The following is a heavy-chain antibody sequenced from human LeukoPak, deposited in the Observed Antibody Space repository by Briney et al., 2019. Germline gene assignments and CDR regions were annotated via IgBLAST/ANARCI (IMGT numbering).Heavy chain of an antibody. CDR1: GFTFSSHW. J-gene: IGHJ6*03. Sequence: GGSLRLSCAASGFTFSSHWMSWVRQAPGKGLEWVANIKKDGSEKYYVDAVKGRFTISRDNAKTSLYLQMNSLRAEDTAVYYCARGGKAIRFLAVHYMDVWGKGTTVIVS. CDR3: ARGGKAIRFLAVHYMDV. V-gene: IGHV3-7*01. D-gene: IGHD3-3*01. CDR2: IKKDGSEK.